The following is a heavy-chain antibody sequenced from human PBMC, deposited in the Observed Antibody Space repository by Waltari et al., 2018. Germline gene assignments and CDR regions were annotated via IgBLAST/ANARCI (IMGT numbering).Heavy chain of an antibody. J-gene: IGHJ5*02. Sequence: EVQLLQSGAEVKKPGATVKISCKSSGYTFTDYYIHWVKQTPGKGLEWMGRVGPKDGETIYAEKFQDRVTISADTSTDTVYMIMSGLRFDDTALYVCSRSGSDDWFDPWGRGTPVTVVS. D-gene: IGHD2-15*01. V-gene: IGHV1-69-2*01. CDR2: VGPKDGET. CDR1: GYTFTDYY. CDR3: SRSGSDDWFDP.